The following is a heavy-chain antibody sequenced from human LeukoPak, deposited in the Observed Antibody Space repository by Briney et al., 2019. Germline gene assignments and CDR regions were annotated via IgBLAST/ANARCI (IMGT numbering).Heavy chain of an antibody. Sequence: PSETLSLTCTVSGGSISSGGYYWSWIRQHPGKGLEWIGYIYYSGSTYYNPSLKSRVTISVDTSKNQFSLKLSSVTAADTAVYYCARTLNGDLYYYGMDVWGQGTTVTVSS. V-gene: IGHV4-31*03. CDR2: IYYSGST. J-gene: IGHJ6*02. D-gene: IGHD4-17*01. CDR1: GGSISSGGYY. CDR3: ARTLNGDLYYYGMDV.